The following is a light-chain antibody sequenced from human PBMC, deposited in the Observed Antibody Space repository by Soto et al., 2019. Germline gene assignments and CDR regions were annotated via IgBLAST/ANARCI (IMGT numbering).Light chain of an antibody. CDR1: QSVNSN. J-gene: IGKJ1*01. CDR3: QEYNTWPWT. Sequence: ETVMTQSPATLSVSPGERATLSCRASQSVNSNLAWYQQKLGQAPRVLIYGASTRATGIPDRFSGSGSGTEFILTISSLQSEDFAVYYCQEYNTWPWTFGQGTKAEIK. CDR2: GAS. V-gene: IGKV3-15*01.